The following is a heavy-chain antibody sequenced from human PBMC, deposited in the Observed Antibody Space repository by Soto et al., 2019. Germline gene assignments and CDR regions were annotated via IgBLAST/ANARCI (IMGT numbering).Heavy chain of an antibody. CDR3: ARPSKMYTSSSCGMDV. V-gene: IGHV3-23*01. D-gene: IGHD6-6*01. Sequence: EVQLLESGGGLVQPGGSLRLSCAASGFTFSSYAMSWVRQAPGKGLEWVSAISGSGGSTYYADSVKGRFTISRDNSKNTLYLQMNSLRDEDTAVYYCARPSKMYTSSSCGMDVWAKGPRSPSP. CDR1: GFTFSSYA. CDR2: ISGSGGST. J-gene: IGHJ6*02.